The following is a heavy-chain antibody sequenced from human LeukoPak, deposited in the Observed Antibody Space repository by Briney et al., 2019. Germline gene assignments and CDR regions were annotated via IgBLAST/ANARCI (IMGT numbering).Heavy chain of an antibody. CDR1: GYSFTSYW. J-gene: IGHJ5*02. CDR3: ARQNQSLSAAYNWFDP. CDR2: IYPGDSDT. D-gene: IGHD6-13*01. V-gene: IGHV5-51*01. Sequence: GESLKISCKGSGYSFTSYWIGWVRQMPGKGLEWMGIIYPGDSDTRYSPSFQGQVTISADKSISTAYLQWSSLKASDTAMYYCARQNQSLSAAYNWFDPWGQGTLVTVSS.